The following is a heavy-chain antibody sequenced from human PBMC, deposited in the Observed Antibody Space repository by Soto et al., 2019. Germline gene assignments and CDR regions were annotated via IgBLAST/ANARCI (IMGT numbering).Heavy chain of an antibody. CDR3: AREGIAGNFDY. CDR1: GFTFDDYY. Sequence: QVQLVESGGGLVKPGGSLRVSCAASGFTFDDYYMTWIRQAPGKGLEWVSDISSTGSYTNYADSVKGRCTISRDNTKNSLYLHLNSLRAEDTAVYYCAREGIAGNFDYWGQGTRVTVSS. J-gene: IGHJ4*02. CDR2: ISSTGSYT. V-gene: IGHV3-11*05.